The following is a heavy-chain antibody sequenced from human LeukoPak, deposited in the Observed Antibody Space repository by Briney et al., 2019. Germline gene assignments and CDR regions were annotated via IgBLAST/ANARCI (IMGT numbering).Heavy chain of an antibody. Sequence: KTSETLSLTCTVSGASISSFYWSWIRQPPGKGPEWIGYIFYTGSTNYNPSLKSRVTMSVDTSKNQFSLNLSSVTAADTAVYFCARRTPTEAIAGYYYYYMDVWGKGTTVTVSS. CDR2: IFYTGST. CDR1: GASISSFY. J-gene: IGHJ6*03. V-gene: IGHV4-59*08. D-gene: IGHD2-21*01. CDR3: ARRTPTEAIAGYYYYYMDV.